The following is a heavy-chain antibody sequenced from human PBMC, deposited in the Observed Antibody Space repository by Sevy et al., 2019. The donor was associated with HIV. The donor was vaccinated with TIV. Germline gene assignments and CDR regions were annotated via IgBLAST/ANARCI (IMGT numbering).Heavy chain of an antibody. Sequence: SETLSLTCAVSGGSITNMNWWIWVRQPPGKGLEWIGEIYHGGSTNYNPSLKSRVTISTDESKNQFSLRLNSVTAADTAVYYCARGALGTGSGWFDYWGQGTLVIVSS. V-gene: IGHV4-4*02. J-gene: IGHJ4*02. CDR3: ARGALGTGSGWFDY. CDR1: GGSITNMNW. CDR2: IYHGGST. D-gene: IGHD6-19*01.